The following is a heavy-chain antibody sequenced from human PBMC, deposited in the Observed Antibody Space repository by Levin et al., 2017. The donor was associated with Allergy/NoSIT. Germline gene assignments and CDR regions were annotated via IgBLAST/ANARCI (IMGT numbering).Heavy chain of an antibody. V-gene: IGHV1-18*01. Sequence: PGGSLRLSCKASGYSFLYYGISWVRQAPGQGLEWMGWISPYNDYTSYAQRLQGRVTMTIDTSTRTAYMALRSLRSDDTAVYYCARGGYCSGGGCHGWGRAPSFYGMDVWGQGTTVTVSS. J-gene: IGHJ6*02. CDR3: ARGGYCSGGGCHGWGRAPSFYGMDV. CDR1: GYSFLYYG. CDR2: ISPYNDYT. D-gene: IGHD2-15*01.